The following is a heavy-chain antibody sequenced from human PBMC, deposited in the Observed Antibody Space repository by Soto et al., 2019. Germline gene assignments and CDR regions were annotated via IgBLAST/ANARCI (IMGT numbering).Heavy chain of an antibody. CDR3: ARHRYYDSSGYEATNYYGMDV. D-gene: IGHD3-22*01. J-gene: IGHJ6*02. CDR1: GYSFTSYW. Sequence: GESLKISCKGSGYSFTSYWIGWVRQMPGKGLEWMGIIYPGDSDTRYSPSFQGQVTISADKSISTAYLQWSSLKASDTAMYYCARHRYYDSSGYEATNYYGMDVWGQGTTVTVSS. CDR2: IYPGDSDT. V-gene: IGHV5-51*01.